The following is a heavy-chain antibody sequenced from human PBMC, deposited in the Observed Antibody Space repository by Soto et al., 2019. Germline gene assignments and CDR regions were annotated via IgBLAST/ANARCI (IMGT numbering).Heavy chain of an antibody. V-gene: IGHV3-23*01. CDR2: ISGSGGST. CDR1: GFTFSSYA. CDR3: AKDKIEGRDGYNYFDY. D-gene: IGHD5-12*01. J-gene: IGHJ4*02. Sequence: PGGSLRLSCAASGFTFSSYAMSWVRQAPGKGLEWVSAISGSGGSTYYADSVKGRFTISRDNSKNTLYLQMNSLRAEDTAVYYCAKDKIEGRDGYNYFDYWGQGTLVTVSS.